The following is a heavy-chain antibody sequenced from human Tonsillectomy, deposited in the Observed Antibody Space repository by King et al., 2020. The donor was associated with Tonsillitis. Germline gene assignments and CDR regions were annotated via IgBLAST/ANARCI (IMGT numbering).Heavy chain of an antibody. V-gene: IGHV4-39*07. Sequence: QLQESGPGRVKPSETLSLTCTVSGGSISNTRYYRGWIRQPPGKGLEWIGSIYYTGRTYDSPSLKSRVTISVDTAKNQFSLKLNSVTAADTAVYYCARHYYFGSGSYYLYYFDYWGQGTLVTVST. J-gene: IGHJ4*02. CDR3: ARHYYFGSGSYYLYYFDY. D-gene: IGHD3-10*01. CDR2: IYYTGRT. CDR1: GGSISNTRYY.